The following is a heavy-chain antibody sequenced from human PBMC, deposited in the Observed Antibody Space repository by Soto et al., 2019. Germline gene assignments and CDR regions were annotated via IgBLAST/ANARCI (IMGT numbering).Heavy chain of an antibody. Sequence: PGESLKISCKGSGYSFTSYWIGWVRQMPGKGLEWMGIIYPGDSDTRYSPSFQGQVTISADKSISTAYLQWSSLKASDTAMYYCARQPTIAVARTFAFAIWGQGTMVTV. V-gene: IGHV5-51*01. CDR2: IYPGDSDT. CDR1: GYSFTSYW. J-gene: IGHJ3*02. D-gene: IGHD6-19*01. CDR3: ARQPTIAVARTFAFAI.